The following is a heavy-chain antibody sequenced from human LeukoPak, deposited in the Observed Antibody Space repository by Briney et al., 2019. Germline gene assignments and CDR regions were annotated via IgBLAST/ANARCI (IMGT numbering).Heavy chain of an antibody. J-gene: IGHJ4*02. D-gene: IGHD3-22*01. CDR3: ARLGGYYDPPGY. CDR2: IHYSGST. CDR1: GGSISSTTYY. V-gene: IGHV4-39*01. Sequence: PSETLSLTCSVSGGSISSTTYYWAWIRQPPGKGLEWIGTIHYSGSTYYSPSHVSRVTISVDTSKNQFSLKLASVTAADTAFYYCARLGGYYDPPGYWGQGTLVTVSS.